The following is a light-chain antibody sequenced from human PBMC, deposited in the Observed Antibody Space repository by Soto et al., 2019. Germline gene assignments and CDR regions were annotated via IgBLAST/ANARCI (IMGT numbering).Light chain of an antibody. CDR2: EAS. CDR1: QDITND. V-gene: IGKV1-33*01. J-gene: IGKJ4*01. Sequence: DIQMTQSPSSLSASVGDRVTITCQASQDITNDLNWYQQKPGKAPKVLIYEASNVETGVPSRFSGSGSGTDFTFTISSLQPEDIATYFCQQYDNVPLTFGGGTKVEIK. CDR3: QQYDNVPLT.